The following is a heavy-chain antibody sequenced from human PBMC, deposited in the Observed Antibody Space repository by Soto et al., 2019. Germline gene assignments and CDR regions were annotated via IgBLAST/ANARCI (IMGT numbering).Heavy chain of an antibody. V-gene: IGHV3-30-3*01. CDR2: ISYDGSNK. CDR1: GFTFSSYA. D-gene: IGHD6-19*01. J-gene: IGHJ6*02. CDR3: ARDMVRQWLESGDYYYYDMDV. Sequence: QVQLVESGGGVVQPGRSLRLSCAASGFTFSSYAMHWVRQAPGKGLEWVAVISYDGSNKYYADSVKGRFTISRDNSKNTLYLQMNSLRAEDTAVYYCARDMVRQWLESGDYYYYDMDVWGQGTTVTVSS.